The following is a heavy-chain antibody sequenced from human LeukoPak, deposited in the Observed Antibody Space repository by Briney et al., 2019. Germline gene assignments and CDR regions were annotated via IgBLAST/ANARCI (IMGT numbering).Heavy chain of an antibody. CDR1: GGSISSSIYY. Sequence: SGPGLVKPSETLSLTCTVSGGSISSSIYYWGWIRQPPGKGLEWIGSIYYSGSTYNNPSLKSRVTISVDTSKNHFSLRLSSVTAADTAVYYCARGVVIAPQTFDYWGQGTLVTVSS. V-gene: IGHV4-39*07. D-gene: IGHD2-21*01. J-gene: IGHJ4*02. CDR3: ARGVVIAPQTFDY. CDR2: IYYSGST.